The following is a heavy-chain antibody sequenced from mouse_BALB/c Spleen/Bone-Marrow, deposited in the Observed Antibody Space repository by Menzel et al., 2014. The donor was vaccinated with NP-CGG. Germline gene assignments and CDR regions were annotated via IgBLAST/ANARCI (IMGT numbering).Heavy chain of an antibody. CDR2: IRNKANGYTT. Sequence: EVKLVESGGGLVQPGGSLRLSCVTSGFTFTDYYMSWVRQPPGKALEWLGFIRNKANGYTTEYSVSVKGRFTISSDNYKSSLYLQMNTLRAEDSATYYCASDINYGIYWFFDIWGAGTTVTVSS. CDR3: ASDINYGIYWFFDI. CDR1: GFTFTDYY. V-gene: IGHV7-3*02. D-gene: IGHD1-1*02. J-gene: IGHJ1*01.